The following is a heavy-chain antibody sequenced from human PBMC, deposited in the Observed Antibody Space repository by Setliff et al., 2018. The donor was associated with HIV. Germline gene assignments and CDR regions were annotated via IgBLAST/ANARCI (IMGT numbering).Heavy chain of an antibody. V-gene: IGHV3-21*04. Sequence: PGGSLRLSCAASGFIFSKYSLSWVRQTPGKGLEWVSSLSGSSSYWKYADSVKGRFTISRDNAKNSLFLQLNSLRAGDTAVYYCARVMEDCINGNCYVFDYWGQGTLVTVSS. CDR3: ARVMEDCINGNCYVFDY. CDR1: GFIFSKYS. CDR2: LSGSSSYW. D-gene: IGHD2-15*01. J-gene: IGHJ4*02.